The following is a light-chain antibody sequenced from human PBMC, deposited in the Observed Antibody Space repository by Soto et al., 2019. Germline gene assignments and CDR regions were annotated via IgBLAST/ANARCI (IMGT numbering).Light chain of an antibody. CDR3: SSYTSSSTYV. V-gene: IGLV2-18*02. CDR2: DVT. Sequence: QSALTQPPSVSGSPGQSGAISCTGTSSDVGNSNGVSWYQQAPGTAPKLMIYDVTNRPSGVPDRFSGSKSGNTASLTISGLQAEDEADYYCSSYTSSSTYVFGTGTKVTVL. CDR1: SSDVGNSNG. J-gene: IGLJ1*01.